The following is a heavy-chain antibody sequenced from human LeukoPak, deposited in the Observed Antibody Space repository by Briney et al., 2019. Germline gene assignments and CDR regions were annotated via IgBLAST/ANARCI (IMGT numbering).Heavy chain of an antibody. J-gene: IGHJ4*02. Sequence: GGSLRLSCAASGFTFSSYAMSWVRQAPGKGLEWVSAISGSGGSTYYADSVKGRFTISRDNSKNTLYLQMYSLRAEDTAVYYCARPRDGSGYYFAYWGQGTLVTVSS. CDR3: ARPRDGSGYYFAY. CDR2: ISGSGGST. V-gene: IGHV3-23*01. D-gene: IGHD3-22*01. CDR1: GFTFSSYA.